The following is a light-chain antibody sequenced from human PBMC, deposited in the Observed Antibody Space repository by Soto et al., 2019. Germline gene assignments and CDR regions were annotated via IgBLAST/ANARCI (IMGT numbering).Light chain of an antibody. Sequence: EIVMTQSPATLSVSPGDRATLSCRASQSVSSKLAWFQQKPGQAPSLLIYDASTRATGIPARFSGSGSGTEFTLTISSLQSEDFAVYYCQQYNDWPWTFGQGTKVDIK. CDR2: DAS. J-gene: IGKJ1*01. V-gene: IGKV3-15*01. CDR3: QQYNDWPWT. CDR1: QSVSSK.